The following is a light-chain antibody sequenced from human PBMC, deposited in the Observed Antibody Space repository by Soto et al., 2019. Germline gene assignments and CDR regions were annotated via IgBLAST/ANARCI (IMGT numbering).Light chain of an antibody. Sequence: QSALTQPPSASGSPGQSVTISCTGTSSDVGGYNYVSWYQQYPSKAPKLMIYEVTKRPSGVPDRFSGSKSGNTASLTVSGLQDEDEADYYCSSYAGSNNLVFGGGTKLTVL. CDR2: EVT. CDR1: SSDVGGYNY. CDR3: SSYAGSNNLV. J-gene: IGLJ2*01. V-gene: IGLV2-8*01.